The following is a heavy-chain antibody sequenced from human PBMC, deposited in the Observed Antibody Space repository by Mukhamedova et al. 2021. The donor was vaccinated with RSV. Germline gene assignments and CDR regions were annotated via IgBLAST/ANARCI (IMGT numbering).Heavy chain of an antibody. V-gene: IGHV3-23*01. CDR2: ISGDAIYT. J-gene: IGHJ3*01. CDR3: ARDRGVSRGPPDHDALDL. D-gene: IGHD3-10*01. Sequence: GKGLEWVSTISGDAIYTYYRDLVRGRFTISRDNSKNMLFLHMTNLRDEDTALYYCARDRGVSRGPPDHDALDLWGQGTMVTVSS.